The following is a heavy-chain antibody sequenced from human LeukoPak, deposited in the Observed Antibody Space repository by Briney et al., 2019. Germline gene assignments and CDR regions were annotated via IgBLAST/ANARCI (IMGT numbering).Heavy chain of an antibody. D-gene: IGHD3-22*01. CDR3: ARSSYDSSLRIDDF. Sequence: ASVKVSCKASGYTXTDYYMHWVRLAPGPGLEWMGWINPYSGDTNYAQKFQGRVTMTRDTSISTAYMELSSLRSDDTAVYYCARSSYDSSLRIDDFWGQRTLVTVSS. J-gene: IGHJ4*02. V-gene: IGHV1-2*02. CDR2: INPYSGDT. CDR1: GYTXTDYY.